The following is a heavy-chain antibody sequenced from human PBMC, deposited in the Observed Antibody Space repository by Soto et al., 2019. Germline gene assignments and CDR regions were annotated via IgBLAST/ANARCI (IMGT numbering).Heavy chain of an antibody. J-gene: IGHJ6*03. CDR3: SRHKVVPAAIYYYYYMDV. V-gene: IGHV4-39*01. Sequence: SETLSLTCTVSGGSISSSSYYWGWIRQPPGKGLEWIGSIYYSGSTYYNPSLKSRVTISVDTSKNQFSLKLSSVTAADTAVYYCSRHKVVPAAIYYYYYMDVWGKGTTVTVSS. CDR1: GGSISSSSYY. D-gene: IGHD2-2*01. CDR2: IYYSGST.